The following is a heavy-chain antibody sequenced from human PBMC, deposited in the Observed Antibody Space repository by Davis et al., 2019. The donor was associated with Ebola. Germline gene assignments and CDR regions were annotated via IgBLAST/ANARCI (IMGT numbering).Heavy chain of an antibody. CDR1: GGSFSGYY. V-gene: IGHV4-34*01. D-gene: IGHD3-10*01. Sequence: PSETLSLTCAVYGGSFSGYYWSWIRQPPGKGLEWIGEINYSGSTNYNPPLKSRVTISVDSSKNQFPMKLSFVTAADTAVYYCASRPMVQGIIIEDYWGQGTLVTVSS. CDR2: INYSGST. J-gene: IGHJ4*02. CDR3: ASRPMVQGIIIEDY.